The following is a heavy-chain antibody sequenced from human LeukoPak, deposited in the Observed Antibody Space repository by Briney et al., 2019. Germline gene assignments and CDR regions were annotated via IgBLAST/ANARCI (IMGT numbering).Heavy chain of an antibody. Sequence: SETLSLTCTVSSGSISTSNYYWGWVRQPPGKALEWIGNIFYSGSTYYSPSLKSRVTISLDTSRNQFSLKLNSVTAADTAVYYCARGPMDNVDIVATVIPLGYCFDYWGQGTLVTVSS. CDR1: SGSISTSNYY. CDR2: IFYSGST. CDR3: ARGPMDNVDIVATVIPLGYCFDY. J-gene: IGHJ4*02. D-gene: IGHD5-12*01. V-gene: IGHV4-39*07.